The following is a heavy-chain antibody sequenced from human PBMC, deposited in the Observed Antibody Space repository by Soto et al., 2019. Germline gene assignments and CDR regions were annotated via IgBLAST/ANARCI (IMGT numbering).Heavy chain of an antibody. V-gene: IGHV3-30-3*01. J-gene: IGHJ4*02. CDR3: ASPGGYSSGWAF. Sequence: QVQLVESGGGVVQPGRSLRLSCAASGFTFSSYAMHWVRQAPGKGLEWVAVIAYDGSNKYYADSVKGRFTISRDNSKSTLYLQMNSLRAEDTAVYYCASPGGYSSGWAFWGQGTMVTVSS. CDR1: GFTFSSYA. D-gene: IGHD6-19*01. CDR2: IAYDGSNK.